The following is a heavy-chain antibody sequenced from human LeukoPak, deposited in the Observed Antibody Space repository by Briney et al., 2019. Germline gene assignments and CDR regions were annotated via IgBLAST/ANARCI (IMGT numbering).Heavy chain of an antibody. D-gene: IGHD3-9*01. J-gene: IGHJ4*02. CDR3: ARHSLYDATGYYHYFDY. CDR2: IWYDASGQ. CDR1: GFSFSTDG. Sequence: GGSLRLSCAASGFSFSTDGMHWVRQAPGKGLEWVAMIWYDASGQHYADSVKSRFTISRDTSKNTLYLQMNSLSAEDTAVYFCARHSLYDATGYYHYFDYWGQGTLVTVSS. V-gene: IGHV3-33*01.